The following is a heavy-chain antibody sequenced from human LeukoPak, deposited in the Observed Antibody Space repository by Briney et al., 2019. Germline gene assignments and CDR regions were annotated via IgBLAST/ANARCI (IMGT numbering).Heavy chain of an antibody. D-gene: IGHD2-2*01. CDR2: ISVSGGST. V-gene: IGHV3-23*01. Sequence: GGSLRLSCAASGYTFTSYAMSWVRQAPGKGLEWVSAISVSGGSTYYADSVKGRFTISRDNAKNSLYLQMNSRRAEDTAVYYCVRDYWSSLSGYHNLFDPWGQGTLVTVS. CDR3: VRDYWSSLSGYHNLFDP. J-gene: IGHJ5*02. CDR1: GYTFTSYA.